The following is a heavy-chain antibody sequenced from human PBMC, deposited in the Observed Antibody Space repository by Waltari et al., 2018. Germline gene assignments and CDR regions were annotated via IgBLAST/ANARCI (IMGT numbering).Heavy chain of an antibody. D-gene: IGHD2-15*01. CDR1: GDSVSSAFL. J-gene: IGHJ5*02. CDR2: VHGSGRT. V-gene: IGHV4-4*02. CDR3: ARDRGRGLYLDT. Sequence: QLHLQESGPGLVKPSGTLSLNCALPGDSVSSAFLLNWVRQSPQKGLEWIGQVHGSGRTNYNPSFASRVTVSLDTSKNIFSLKVTSATAADTAVYYCARDRGRGLYLDTWGPGTLVTVSP.